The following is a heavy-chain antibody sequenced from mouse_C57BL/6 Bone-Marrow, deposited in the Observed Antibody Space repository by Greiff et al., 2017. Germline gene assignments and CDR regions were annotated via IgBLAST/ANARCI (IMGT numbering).Heavy chain of an antibody. CDR2: ISNGGGST. D-gene: IGHD2-4*01. CDR1: GFTFSDYY. Sequence: EVKLVESGGGLVQPGGSLKLSCAASGFTFSDYYMYWVRQTPEKRLEWVAYISNGGGSTYYPDTVKGRFTISRDNAKNTLYLQMSRLKSEDTAMYYCARQGDYVHFDYWGQGTTLTVSS. CDR3: ARQGDYVHFDY. V-gene: IGHV5-12*01. J-gene: IGHJ2*01.